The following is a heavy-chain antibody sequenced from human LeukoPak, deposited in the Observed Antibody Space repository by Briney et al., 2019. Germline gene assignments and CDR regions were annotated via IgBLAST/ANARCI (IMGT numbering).Heavy chain of an antibody. CDR3: ARGDSGPAAIDY. D-gene: IGHD2-2*01. CDR1: GYTFTRYA. V-gene: IGHV1-3*01. J-gene: IGHJ4*02. Sequence: ASVKVSCKASGYTFTRYAIHWVRQAPGQRLEWMGWISAGNGYTEYSQKFQGRVTITSDTYASTTYMELNSLRSEDTAVYYCARGDSGPAAIDYWGQGTLVTVSS. CDR2: ISAGNGYT.